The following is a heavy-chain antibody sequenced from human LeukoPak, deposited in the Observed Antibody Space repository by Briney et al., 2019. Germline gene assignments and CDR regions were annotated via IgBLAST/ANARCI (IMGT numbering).Heavy chain of an antibody. J-gene: IGHJ4*02. Sequence: GGSLRLSCAASGFTFKTYTMHWVRQAPGMGLEWVSSISSSISYIFYADSVKGRFTISRDNAKNSLYLQMNSLRAGDTAVYYCARVRVSSWELLSWGQGTMVTVSS. CDR3: ARVRVSSWELLS. V-gene: IGHV3-21*01. CDR2: ISSSISYI. D-gene: IGHD1-26*01. CDR1: GFTFKTYT.